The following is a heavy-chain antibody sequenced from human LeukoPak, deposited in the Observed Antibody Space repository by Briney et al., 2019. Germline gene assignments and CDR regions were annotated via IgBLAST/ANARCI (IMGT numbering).Heavy chain of an antibody. J-gene: IGHJ5*02. CDR3: ARDDVAWNDVHWFDP. CDR2: ISSTGSSI. V-gene: IGHV3-21*01. CDR1: GFTFSYYT. Sequence: GGSLRLSCAASGFTFSYYTMSWVRQAPGKGLEWVSSISSTGSSIYYADSVKGRFTISRDNAKNSLYQQMSSLRVEDTAVYYCARDDVAWNDVHWFDPWGQGTLVTVSS. D-gene: IGHD1-1*01.